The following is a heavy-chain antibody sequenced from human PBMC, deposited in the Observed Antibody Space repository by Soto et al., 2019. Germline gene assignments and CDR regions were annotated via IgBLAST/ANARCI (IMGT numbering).Heavy chain of an antibody. Sequence: EVQLVESGGGLVKPGGSLRLSCAASGFTFSNAWMSWVRQAPGKGLEWVGRIKSKTDGGTTDYAAPVKGRFTISRDNSKNTLYLQMNSLRAEDTAVYYCAKVRDCYNSPYYFDYWGQGTLVTVSS. CDR1: GFTFSNAW. D-gene: IGHD2-21*01. CDR2: IKSKTDGGTT. CDR3: AKVRDCYNSPYYFDY. V-gene: IGHV3-15*01. J-gene: IGHJ4*02.